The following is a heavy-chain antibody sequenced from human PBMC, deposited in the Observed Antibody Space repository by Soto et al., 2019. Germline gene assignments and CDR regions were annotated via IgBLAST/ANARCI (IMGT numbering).Heavy chain of an antibody. Sequence: ASVKVSSKASGYTFTSYYMYWVRQDPGQGLEWMGIINPSGGSTSYAQKFQGRVTMTRDTSTSTVYMELSSLRSEDTAVYYCARDYNRRSVAPDQYYYYYSGMDVWGQGTTVPVSS. CDR3: ARDYNRRSVAPDQYYYYYSGMDV. CDR2: INPSGGST. D-gene: IGHD5-12*01. J-gene: IGHJ6*02. V-gene: IGHV1-46*01. CDR1: GYTFTSYY.